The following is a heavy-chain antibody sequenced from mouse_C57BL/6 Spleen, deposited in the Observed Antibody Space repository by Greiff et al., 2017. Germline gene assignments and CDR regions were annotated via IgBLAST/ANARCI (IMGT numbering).Heavy chain of an antibody. CDR3: ARNGGNYVSHWYFDV. CDR2: IWSGGST. Sequence: QVQLKESGPGLVQPSQSLSITCTVSGFSLTSYGVHWVRQSPGKGLEWLGVIWSGGSTDYNAAFISRLSISKDNSTSQVFFKMNSLQADDTAIYYCARNGGNYVSHWYFDVWGTGTTVTVSS. V-gene: IGHV2-2*01. CDR1: GFSLTSYG. J-gene: IGHJ1*03. D-gene: IGHD2-1*01.